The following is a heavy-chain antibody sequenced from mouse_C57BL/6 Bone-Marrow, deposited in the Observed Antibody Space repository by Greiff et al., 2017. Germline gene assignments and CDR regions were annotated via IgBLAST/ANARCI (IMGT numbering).Heavy chain of an antibody. CDR1: GFSLTSYG. V-gene: IGHV2-6*01. CDR2: IWGVGST. CDR3: ASAFYDGYYWFAY. D-gene: IGHD2-3*01. Sequence: VQLVESGPGLVAPSQSLSITCTVSGFSLTSYGVDWVRQSPGKGLEWLGVIWGVGSTNYNSALKSRLSISKDNSKSQVFLKMNSLQTDDTAMYYCASAFYDGYYWFAYWGQGTLVTVSA. J-gene: IGHJ3*01.